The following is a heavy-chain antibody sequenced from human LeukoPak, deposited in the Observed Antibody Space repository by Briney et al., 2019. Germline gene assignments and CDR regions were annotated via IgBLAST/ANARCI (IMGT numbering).Heavy chain of an antibody. CDR1: GFTFSSYG. CDR2: ISGSGGST. Sequence: QSGGPLRLSCAASGFTFSSYGMSWVRQAPGKGLEWVSAISGSGGSTYYADSVKGRFTISRDNSKNTLYLQMNSLRAEDTAVYYCAKGDPYDYGDYRWFDPWGQGTLVTVSS. CDR3: AKGDPYDYGDYRWFDP. D-gene: IGHD4-17*01. J-gene: IGHJ5*02. V-gene: IGHV3-23*01.